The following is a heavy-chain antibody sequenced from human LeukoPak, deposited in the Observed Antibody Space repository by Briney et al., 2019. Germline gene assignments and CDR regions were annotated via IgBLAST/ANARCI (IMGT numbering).Heavy chain of an antibody. CDR2: INHSGST. CDR3: ARQRSSTSCLVDY. D-gene: IGHD2-2*01. J-gene: IGHJ4*02. Sequence: SETLSLTCAVYGGSFSGYYWSWIRQPPGKGLEWIGEINHSGSTNYNPSLKSRVTISVDTSKNQFSLKLSSVTVADTAVYYCARQRSSTSCLVDYWGQGTLVTVSS. V-gene: IGHV4-34*01. CDR1: GGSFSGYY.